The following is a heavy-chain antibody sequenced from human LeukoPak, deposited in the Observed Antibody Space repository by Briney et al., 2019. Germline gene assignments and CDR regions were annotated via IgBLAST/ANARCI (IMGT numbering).Heavy chain of an antibody. CDR3: ARDITGTVDY. CDR1: GGSISSYY. Sequence: SETLSLACTVSGGSISSYYWSWIRQPPGKGLEWIGYIYYSGSTNYNPSLKSRVTISVDTSKNQFSLKLSSVTAADTAVYYCARDITGTVDYWGQGTLVTVSS. CDR2: IYYSGST. D-gene: IGHD1-20*01. V-gene: IGHV4-59*01. J-gene: IGHJ4*02.